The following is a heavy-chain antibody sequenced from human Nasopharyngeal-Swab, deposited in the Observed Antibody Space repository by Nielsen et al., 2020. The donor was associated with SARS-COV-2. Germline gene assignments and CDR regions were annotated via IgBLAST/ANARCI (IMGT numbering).Heavy chain of an antibody. J-gene: IGHJ6*03. Sequence: WIRQPPGKGLEWIGYIYYSGSTYYNPSLKSRVTISVDTSKNQFSLKLSSVTAADTAVYYCARVFWGYCSSTSCSNYYYYYYMDVWGKGTTVTASS. CDR3: ARVFWGYCSSTSCSNYYYYYYMDV. CDR2: IYYSGST. V-gene: IGHV4-31*02. D-gene: IGHD2-2*01.